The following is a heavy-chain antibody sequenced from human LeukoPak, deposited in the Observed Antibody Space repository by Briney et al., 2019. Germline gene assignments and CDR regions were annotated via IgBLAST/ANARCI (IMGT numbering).Heavy chain of an antibody. CDR1: GFTFSSYA. D-gene: IGHD1-7*01. CDR3: AKGDRKTGTTSTFFDY. V-gene: IGHV3-23*01. Sequence: GGSLRLSCAASGFTFSSYAMSWVRQAPGKGLEWVSAISGSGGSTYYADSVKGRFTISRDNSKNTLYLQMNSLRAEDTAVYYCAKGDRKTGTTSTFFDYWGQGTLVTVSS. J-gene: IGHJ4*02. CDR2: ISGSGGST.